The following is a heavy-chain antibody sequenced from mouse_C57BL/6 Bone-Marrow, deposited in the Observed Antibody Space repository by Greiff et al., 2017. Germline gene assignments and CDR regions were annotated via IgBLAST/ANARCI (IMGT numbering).Heavy chain of an antibody. CDR3: ARRPVVAHWYFDV. Sequence: EVQLVESGGGLVQPGGSLKLSCAASGFTFSDYGMAWVRQAPRKGPEWVAFLSHLAYSIYYADNVTGRFTISRENAKNTLYLEMSSLRSEDMAMYYCARRPVVAHWYFDVWGTGTTVTVSS. J-gene: IGHJ1*03. D-gene: IGHD1-1*01. V-gene: IGHV5-15*01. CDR2: LSHLAYSI. CDR1: GFTFSDYG.